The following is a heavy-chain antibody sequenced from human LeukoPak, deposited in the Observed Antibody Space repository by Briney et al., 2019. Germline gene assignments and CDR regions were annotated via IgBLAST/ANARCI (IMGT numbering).Heavy chain of an antibody. Sequence: PGGSLRLSCAASGFTFTNAWMNWVRQGPGKGLEGVSYISSGGHTIYYADSVKGRFTISRDNAKNSLYLQMNSLRAEDTAVYYCARDRGDGGGWVHDAFDIWGQGTMVTVSS. J-gene: IGHJ3*02. CDR1: GFTFTNAW. V-gene: IGHV3-48*01. CDR2: ISSGGHTI. D-gene: IGHD6-19*01. CDR3: ARDRGDGGGWVHDAFDI.